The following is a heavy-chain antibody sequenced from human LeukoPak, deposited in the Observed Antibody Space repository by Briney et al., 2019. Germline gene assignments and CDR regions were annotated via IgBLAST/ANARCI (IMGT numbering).Heavy chain of an antibody. CDR3: ARAMRSILPIVGFDP. CDR2: IIPIFGTA. D-gene: IGHD2-21*01. Sequence: GASVKVSCKASGGTFSSYAISWVRQAPGQGLEWMGRIIPIFGTANYAQKFQGRVTITTDESTSTAYMELSSLRSEDTAVYYCARAMRSILPIVGFDPWGQGTLVTVSS. J-gene: IGHJ5*02. V-gene: IGHV1-69*05. CDR1: GGTFSSYA.